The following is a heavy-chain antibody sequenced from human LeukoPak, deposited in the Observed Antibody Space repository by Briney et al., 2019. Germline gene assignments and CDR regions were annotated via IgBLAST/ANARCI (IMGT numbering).Heavy chain of an antibody. Sequence: GGSLRLSCAASGFTFSSYSMNWVRQAPGKGLEWVSSISSSSGYIYYADSVKGRFTISRDNSKNTLYLQMNSLRADDTAVYYCANSEAGPDYYYYMDVWGKGTTVTVSS. CDR2: ISSSSGYI. J-gene: IGHJ6*03. CDR3: ANSEAGPDYYYYMDV. D-gene: IGHD3-10*01. V-gene: IGHV3-21*04. CDR1: GFTFSSYS.